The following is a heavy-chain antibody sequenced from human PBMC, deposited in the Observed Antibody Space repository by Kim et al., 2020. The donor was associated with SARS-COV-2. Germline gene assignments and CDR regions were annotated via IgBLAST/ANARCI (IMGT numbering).Heavy chain of an antibody. CDR1: GGSFSGYY. J-gene: IGHJ3*02. Sequence: ETLSLTCAVYGGSFSGYYWSWIRQPPGKGLEWIGEINHSGSTNYNPSLKSRVTISVDTSKNQFSLKLSSVTAADTAVYYCARVSAWQWLVPAYAFDIWGQGTMVTVSS. CDR2: INHSGST. D-gene: IGHD6-19*01. CDR3: ARVSAWQWLVPAYAFDI. V-gene: IGHV4-34*01.